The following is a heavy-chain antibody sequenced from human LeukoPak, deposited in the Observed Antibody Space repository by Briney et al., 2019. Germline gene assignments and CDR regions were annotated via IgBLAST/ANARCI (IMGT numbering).Heavy chain of an antibody. Sequence: PSETLSLTCTVSGGSISSYYWSWIRQPPGKGLEWIGYIYYSGSTNYNPSLKSRVTISVDTSKNQFSLKLSSVTAADTAVYYCARVARPVVYSGYYSSYYYYYMDVWGKGTTVTISS. D-gene: IGHD3-22*01. CDR1: GGSISSYY. CDR2: IYYSGST. V-gene: IGHV4-59*12. J-gene: IGHJ6*03. CDR3: ARVARPVVYSGYYSSYYYYYMDV.